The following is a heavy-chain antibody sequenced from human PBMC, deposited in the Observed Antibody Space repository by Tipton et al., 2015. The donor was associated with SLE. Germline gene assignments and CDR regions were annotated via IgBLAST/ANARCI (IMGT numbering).Heavy chain of an antibody. V-gene: IGHV4-39*01. J-gene: IGHJ6*02. CDR3: ARHGRTISATTWGIDV. CDR1: GGSISSSNYY. Sequence: TLSLTCTVSGGSISSSNYYWSWIRQPPGKGLEWIGDIIDSGFTNSNPSLKSRVTISLDTSKNQFSLRLSSVTAADTAVYYCARHGRTISATTWGIDVWGQGTTVTVSS. CDR2: IIDSGFT. D-gene: IGHD1-1*01.